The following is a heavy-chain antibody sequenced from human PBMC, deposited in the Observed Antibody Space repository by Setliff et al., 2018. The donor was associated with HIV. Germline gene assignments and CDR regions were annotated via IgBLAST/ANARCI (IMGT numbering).Heavy chain of an antibody. CDR2: VYYTGST. V-gene: IGHV4-39*07. J-gene: IGHJ4*02. CDR1: GGSVSSSGYY. Sequence: SETLSLTCTVSGGSVSSSGYYWGWLRQPPGQGPEWIGSVYYTGSTYYSLSLNSRVTISVDTSKNQFSLKLSSVTAADTAVYYCARGGYIAARFYYFDYWGQGLLVTVSS. CDR3: ARGGYIAARFYYFDY. D-gene: IGHD6-6*01.